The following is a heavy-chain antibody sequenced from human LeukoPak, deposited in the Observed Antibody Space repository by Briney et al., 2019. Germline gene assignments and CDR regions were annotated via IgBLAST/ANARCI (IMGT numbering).Heavy chain of an antibody. CDR1: GYTFTGYY. V-gene: IGHV1-2*02. CDR2: INPNSGGT. D-gene: IGHD3-16*02. Sequence: ASVKVSCKAPGYTFTGYYMHWVRQAPGQGLEWMGWINPNSGGTNYAQKFQGRVTMTRDTSISTAYMELSRLRSDDTAVYYCARVGSNRDYYFDYWGQGTLVTVSS. CDR3: ARVGSNRDYYFDY. J-gene: IGHJ4*02.